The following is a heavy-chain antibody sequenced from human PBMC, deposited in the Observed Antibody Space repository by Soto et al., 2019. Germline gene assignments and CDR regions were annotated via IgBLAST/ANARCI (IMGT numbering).Heavy chain of an antibody. J-gene: IGHJ3*01. D-gene: IGHD1-1*01. V-gene: IGHV3-48*01. CDR3: ASYNWNDVKAFDF. Sequence: PGGSLRLSCTASGLTFSIYSMNWVRQAPGKGLEWVSYISSTSGTRYYADSVRGRFTISRDNAKNSLYLQMNSLRAEDTAVYYCASYNWNDVKAFDFWGQGTMVTVSS. CDR1: GLTFSIYS. CDR2: ISSTSGTR.